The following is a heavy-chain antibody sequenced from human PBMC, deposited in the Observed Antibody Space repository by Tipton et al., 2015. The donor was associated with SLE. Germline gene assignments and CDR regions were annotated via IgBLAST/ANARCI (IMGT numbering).Heavy chain of an antibody. J-gene: IGHJ6*03. D-gene: IGHD1-1*01. CDR3: ATGGTPTTPHMDV. Sequence: QLVQSGAELRKPGASVEVSCKASGYTLINNGISWVRQAPGQGLEWMGLIAPYNIFTNKKLQARLTLTTDTSTNTAYMELMSLKSDDTAVYYCATGGTPTTPHMDVWGKGAAVTVSS. V-gene: IGHV1-18*01. CDR1: GYTLINNG. CDR2: IAPYNIFT.